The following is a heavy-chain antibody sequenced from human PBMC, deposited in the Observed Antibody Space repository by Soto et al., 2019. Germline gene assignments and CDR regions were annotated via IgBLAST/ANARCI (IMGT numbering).Heavy chain of an antibody. CDR3: ARDVSVMTRVFGF. CDR1: GGTFYTYA. V-gene: IGHV1-69*01. D-gene: IGHD3-10*01. CDR2: ITPMIGTT. Sequence: QVHLVQSGAEVKRPGSSVRVSCRASGGTFYTYAFTWVRQAPGQGLEWMGGITPMIGTTKYAQKFHGRVTFSANDSASTAYMELSYLRSDDTVVYYGARDVSVMTRVFGFWGQGPLITVSS. J-gene: IGHJ4*02.